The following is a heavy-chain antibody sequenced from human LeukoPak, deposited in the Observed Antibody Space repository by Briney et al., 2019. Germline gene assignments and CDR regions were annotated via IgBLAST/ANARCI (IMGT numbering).Heavy chain of an antibody. J-gene: IGHJ4*02. Sequence: SETLSLTCTVSGYSISSGYYWGWIRQPPGKGLEWIGSIYHSGSTYYNPSLKSRVPISVDTSKNQFPLKLTSVTAADTAVYYCARMYYYDGSGRIDFWGQGTLVTVSS. CDR3: ARMYYYDGSGRIDF. CDR1: GYSISSGYY. D-gene: IGHD3-22*01. V-gene: IGHV4-38-2*02. CDR2: IYHSGST.